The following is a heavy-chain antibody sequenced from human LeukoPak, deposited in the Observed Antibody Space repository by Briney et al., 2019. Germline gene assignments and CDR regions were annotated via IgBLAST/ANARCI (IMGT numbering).Heavy chain of an antibody. J-gene: IGHJ4*02. CDR1: GFTFSSYA. Sequence: HPGRSLRLSCAASGFTFSSYAMHWVRQAPGKGLEWVAVISYDGSNKYYADSVKVRFTISRDNSKNTLYLQMNSLRAEDTAVYYCARERIAAAGPVDYWGQGTLVTVSS. CDR2: ISYDGSNK. V-gene: IGHV3-30-3*01. D-gene: IGHD6-13*01. CDR3: ARERIAAAGPVDY.